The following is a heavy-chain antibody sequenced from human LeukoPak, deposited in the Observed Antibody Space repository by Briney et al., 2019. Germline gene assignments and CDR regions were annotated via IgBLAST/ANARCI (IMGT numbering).Heavy chain of an antibody. Sequence: GGSLRLSCGASGFGFISYAMSWVRQAPGKGLEWVSGTSGSGDSTYYADSVKGRFTLSRGNSKNTVYLQMNSLRAEDTAVYYCAKVASSCSSTSCYMDAFDIWGQGTMVTVSS. CDR1: GFGFISYA. CDR2: TSGSGDST. D-gene: IGHD2-2*02. CDR3: AKVASSCSSTSCYMDAFDI. V-gene: IGHV3-23*01. J-gene: IGHJ3*02.